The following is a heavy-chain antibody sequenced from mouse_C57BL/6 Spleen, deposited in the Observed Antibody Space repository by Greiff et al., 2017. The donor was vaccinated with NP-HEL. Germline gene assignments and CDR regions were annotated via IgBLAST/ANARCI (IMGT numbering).Heavy chain of an antibody. CDR1: GYTFTSYW. CDR2: IDPSDSET. Sequence: QVQLQQPGAELVRPGSSVKLSCKASGYTFTSYWMHWVKQRPIQGLEWIGNIDPSDSETHYNQKFKDKATLTVDKSSSTAYMQLSSLTSEDSAVYYCARLHYGNYDYFDYWGQGTTLTVAS. J-gene: IGHJ2*01. V-gene: IGHV1-52*01. CDR3: ARLHYGNYDYFDY. D-gene: IGHD2-1*01.